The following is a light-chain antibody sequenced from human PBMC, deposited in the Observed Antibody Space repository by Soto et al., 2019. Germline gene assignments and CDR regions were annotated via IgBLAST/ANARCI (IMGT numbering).Light chain of an antibody. J-gene: IGKJ2*01. V-gene: IGKV3-15*01. CDR1: QSVGSN. CDR3: HQYNNWPPYT. Sequence: EIVMTQSPATLSVSPGESTTLSCRASQSVGSNLAWFQHKPGQAPRLLIYGASTRATGIPARFSGSGSGTEFTLTISSLQSEDFAVYYCHQYNNWPPYTFGQGTKLEIK. CDR2: GAS.